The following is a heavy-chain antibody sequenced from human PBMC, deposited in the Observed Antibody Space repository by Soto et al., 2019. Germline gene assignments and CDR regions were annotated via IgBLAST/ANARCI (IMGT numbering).Heavy chain of an antibody. CDR2: RNPNSGNT. CDR3: ASAEGFWSGFGMDV. Sequence: QVQLVQSGAEVKKPGASVKVSCKASGYTFTSYYINWVRQATGQGLEWMGWRNPNSGNTGYAQKFQGSFTMTRNTTISTAYMELSSLRSEDTAVYYCASAEGFWSGFGMDVWGQGTTVTVSS. V-gene: IGHV1-8*01. CDR1: GYTFTSYY. D-gene: IGHD3-3*01. J-gene: IGHJ6*02.